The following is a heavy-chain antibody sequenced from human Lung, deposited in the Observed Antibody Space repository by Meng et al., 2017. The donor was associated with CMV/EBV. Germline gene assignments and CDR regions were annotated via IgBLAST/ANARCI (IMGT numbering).Heavy chain of an antibody. CDR3: ASYSYHFLGYCTPTNCQGSVQFDY. J-gene: IGHJ4*02. CDR2: IIPIFGRT. D-gene: IGHD2-2*01. Sequence: SVXVSXXASGGTFSSYAISWVRQAPGQGLEWMGGIIPIFGRTHYAQKFQGRVTITTDDSTSTAYMELSSLSSEDTALYYCASYSYHFLGYCTPTNCQGSVQFDYWGQGSXVTVAS. V-gene: IGHV1-69*05. CDR1: GGTFSSYA.